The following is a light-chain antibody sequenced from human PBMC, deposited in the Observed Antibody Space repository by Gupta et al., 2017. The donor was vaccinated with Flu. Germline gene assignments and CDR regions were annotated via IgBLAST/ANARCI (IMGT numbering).Light chain of an antibody. J-gene: IGKJ4*01. CDR2: GAS. V-gene: IGKV3-15*01. Sequence: EIVMKASSGTLSVAPGERATLSCRASQNINTYLAWYQQKPGQAPRLLIYGASTRATGIPARFSGSGSGTEFTLTISSLQSEDFEVYYCHQYYNWPLTFGGGTKVEIK. CDR3: HQYYNWPLT. CDR1: QNINTY.